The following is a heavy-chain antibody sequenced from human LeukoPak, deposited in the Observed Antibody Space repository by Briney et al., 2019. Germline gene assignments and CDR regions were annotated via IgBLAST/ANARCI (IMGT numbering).Heavy chain of an antibody. D-gene: IGHD5-12*01. CDR2: ISGSGGST. V-gene: IGHV3-23*01. Sequence: GGSLRLSCAASGFSFSSYAMSWVRQAPGKGLEWVSAISGSGGSTYYADSVKGRFTISRDNSKNTLYLQMNSLRAEDTAVYYCARGPSGYHNTGGQGTLVTVSS. CDR1: GFSFSSYA. J-gene: IGHJ4*02. CDR3: ARGPSGYHNT.